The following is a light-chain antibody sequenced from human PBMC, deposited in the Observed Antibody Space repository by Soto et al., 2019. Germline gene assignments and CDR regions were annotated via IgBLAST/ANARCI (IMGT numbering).Light chain of an antibody. CDR2: GAS. J-gene: IGKJ1*01. CDR1: ESVSSK. V-gene: IGKV3-15*01. CDR3: HQRQSWPRT. Sequence: EIVMTQSPATLSVSPGERVTLSCRASESVSSKLGWYQQKPGQAPRLLLYGASTRAIGIPARFSGSGSGTEFTLTISDVQPEDFAVYYCHQRQSWPRTFGQGTKVDI.